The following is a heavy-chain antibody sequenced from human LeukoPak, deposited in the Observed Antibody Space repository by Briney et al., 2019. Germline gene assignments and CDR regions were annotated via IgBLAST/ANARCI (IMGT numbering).Heavy chain of an antibody. CDR2: IRQDGSEK. CDR1: GFTFSSYW. CDR3: ARWGARWYYGSGRDY. Sequence: GGSLRLSCAASGFTFSSYWMSWVRQAPGKGLEWVANIRQDGSEKYYVDSVKGRFTISRDNAKNSLYLQMNSLRAEDTAVYYCARWGARWYYGSGRDYWGQPTMLTDPS. J-gene: IGHJ4*02. V-gene: IGHV3-7*03. D-gene: IGHD3-10*01.